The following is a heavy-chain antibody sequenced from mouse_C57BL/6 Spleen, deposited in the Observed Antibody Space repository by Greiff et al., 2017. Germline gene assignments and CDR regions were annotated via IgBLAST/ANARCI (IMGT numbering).Heavy chain of an antibody. Sequence: EVQRVESGGGLVKPGGSLKLSCAASGFTFSSYAMSWVRQTPEKRLEWVATISDGGSYTYYPDNVKGRFTISRDNAKNNLYLQMSHLKSEGTAMYYCARDQVGRGYFDYWVQGTTLAVPS. CDR1: GFTFSSYA. V-gene: IGHV5-4*01. CDR2: ISDGGSYT. J-gene: IGHJ2*01. CDR3: ARDQVGRGYFDY. D-gene: IGHD4-1*01.